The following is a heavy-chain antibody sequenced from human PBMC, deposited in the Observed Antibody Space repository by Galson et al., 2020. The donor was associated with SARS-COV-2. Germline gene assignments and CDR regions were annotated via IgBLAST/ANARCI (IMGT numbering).Heavy chain of an antibody. V-gene: IGHV3-30*02. CDR2: IRYDGSNK. CDR3: ESARYSGSYREY. Sequence: QLGESLKISCAAPGFTFSSYGMHWVRQAPGKGLEWVAFIRYDGSNKYYADSVKGRFTISRDNSKNTLYLQMNSLRAEDTAVYYCESARYSGSYREYWGQGTLVTVSS. CDR1: GFTFSSYG. J-gene: IGHJ4*02. D-gene: IGHD1-26*01.